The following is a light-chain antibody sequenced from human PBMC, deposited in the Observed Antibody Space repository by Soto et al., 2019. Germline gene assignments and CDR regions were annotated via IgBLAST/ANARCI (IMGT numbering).Light chain of an antibody. CDR2: AAT. Sequence: AIQMTQSPSSLAASVGDRVTITCRASQDIRNELGWYQQKPGKAPKLLVFAATSLQDGVPSRFSGSTSGSDFTLTSSNLQPEDFATYYCLQDYTFPWTFGQGTRVEIK. CDR1: QDIRNE. V-gene: IGKV1-6*01. CDR3: LQDYTFPWT. J-gene: IGKJ1*01.